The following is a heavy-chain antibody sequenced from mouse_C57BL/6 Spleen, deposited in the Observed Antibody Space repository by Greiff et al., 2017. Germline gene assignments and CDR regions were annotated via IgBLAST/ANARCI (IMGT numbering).Heavy chain of an antibody. D-gene: IGHD1-1*01. Sequence: EVKLMESGPGLVKPSQSLSLTCSVTGYSITSGYYWNWIRQFPGNKLEWMGYISYDGSNNYNPSLKNRISITRDTSKNQCFLKLNSVTTEDTATYYGARERNYYGSSYGFAYWGQGTLVTVSA. J-gene: IGHJ3*01. CDR2: ISYDGSN. V-gene: IGHV3-6*01. CDR1: GYSITSGYY. CDR3: ARERNYYGSSYGFAY.